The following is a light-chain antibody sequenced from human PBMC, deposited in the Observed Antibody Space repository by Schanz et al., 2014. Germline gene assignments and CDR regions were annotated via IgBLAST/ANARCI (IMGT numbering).Light chain of an antibody. J-gene: IGKJ3*01. V-gene: IGKV3-20*01. CDR2: GAS. CDR1: ESVSIN. CDR3: QQYGTSPFT. Sequence: EIVLTQSPATLSVSPGERATLSCRASESVSINLAWYQQRPGQAPRLLIYGASTRATGIPVRFSGSGSGTEFTLTITRLEPEDFAVYYCQQYGTSPFTFGPGTKVDIK.